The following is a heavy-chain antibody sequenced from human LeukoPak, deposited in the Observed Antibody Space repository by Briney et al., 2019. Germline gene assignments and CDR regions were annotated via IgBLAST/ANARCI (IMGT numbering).Heavy chain of an antibody. CDR2: ITANNTTK. CDR1: GLSFSSYN. V-gene: IGHV3-48*01. CDR3: AAVSAFSSSWRS. Sequence: PGGSLRLSCTASGLSFSSYNMNWVRQAPGKGPEWVAYITANNTTKYYADSVKGRFTISRDNAKKSLFLQMNSLRAEDTAVYYCAAVSAFSSSWRSWGQGTVVTVSS. J-gene: IGHJ5*02. D-gene: IGHD6-13*01.